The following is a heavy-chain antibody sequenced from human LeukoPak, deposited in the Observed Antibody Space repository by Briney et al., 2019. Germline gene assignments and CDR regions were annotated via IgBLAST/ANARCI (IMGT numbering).Heavy chain of an antibody. Sequence: GGSLRLSCAASGFTFSSYSMNWVRQAPGKGLEWVSSISSSSSYIYYADSVKGRFTISRDNAKNSLYLQMNSLRAEDTAVYYCARNFYDSRGYSLGVYFDYWGQGTLVTVSS. V-gene: IGHV3-21*01. CDR2: ISSSSSYI. CDR1: GFTFSSYS. CDR3: ARNFYDSRGYSLGVYFDY. D-gene: IGHD3-22*01. J-gene: IGHJ4*02.